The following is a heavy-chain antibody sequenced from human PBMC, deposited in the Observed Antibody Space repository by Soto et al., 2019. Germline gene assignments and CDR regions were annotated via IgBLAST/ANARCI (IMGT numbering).Heavy chain of an antibody. J-gene: IGHJ4*02. CDR1: GGSLSSSSSY. Sequence: QLQLQESGPGLVKPSETLSLTCTVSGGSLSSSSSYWGWIRQPPGKGLEWIGSRSYSGSTYHNPSLKSRVTLSVDTSQSRFSLKLTSVTAADTAVYYCARHRVPSVYDPIPGCFDSWGQGILVTASS. CDR3: ARHRVPSVYDPIPGCFDS. CDR2: RSYSGST. D-gene: IGHD5-12*01. V-gene: IGHV4-39*01.